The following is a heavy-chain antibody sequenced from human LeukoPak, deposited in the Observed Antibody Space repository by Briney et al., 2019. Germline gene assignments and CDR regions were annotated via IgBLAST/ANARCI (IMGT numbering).Heavy chain of an antibody. D-gene: IGHD3-16*02. V-gene: IGHV1-18*01. Sequence: VASVKVSCKASGYTFTSYGISWVRQAPGQGLEWMGWISAYNGNTNYAQKLQGRVTMTTDTSTSTAYMELRSLRSDDTAVYYCARDLTYDYVWGSYRIEGYFDYWGQGTLVTVSS. CDR3: ARDLTYDYVWGSYRIEGYFDY. J-gene: IGHJ4*02. CDR1: GYTFTSYG. CDR2: ISAYNGNT.